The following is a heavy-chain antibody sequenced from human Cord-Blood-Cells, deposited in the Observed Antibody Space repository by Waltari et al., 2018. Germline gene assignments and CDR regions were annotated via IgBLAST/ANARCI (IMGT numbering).Heavy chain of an antibody. CDR1: GGSFSGYY. Sequence: QVQLQQWGAGLLKPSETLSLTCAVYGGSFSGYYWSWIRQPPGKGREWIGEINHNGSTNYNPSLKSRVTISVDTSKNQFSLKRSSVTAADTAVYYCARVGLGYSSSWKAEKDYWGQGTLVTVSS. CDR2: INHNGST. V-gene: IGHV4-34*01. CDR3: ARVGLGYSSSWKAEKDY. J-gene: IGHJ4*02. D-gene: IGHD6-13*01.